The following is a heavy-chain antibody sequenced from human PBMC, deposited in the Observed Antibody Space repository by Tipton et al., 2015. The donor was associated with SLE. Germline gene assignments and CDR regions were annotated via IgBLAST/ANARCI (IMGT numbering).Heavy chain of an antibody. V-gene: IGHV4-61*02. CDR3: ARTGGSGWPLDS. CDR1: GGSISSSSHY. CDR2: IYTSGST. J-gene: IGHJ4*02. Sequence: TLSLTCTVSGGSISSSSHYWSWIRQPAGKGLEWIGRIYTSGSTNYNPSLKSRVTMSVDTSKNQFSLKLSSVTAADTAVYYCARTGGSGWPLDSWGQGTLVTVSS. D-gene: IGHD6-19*01.